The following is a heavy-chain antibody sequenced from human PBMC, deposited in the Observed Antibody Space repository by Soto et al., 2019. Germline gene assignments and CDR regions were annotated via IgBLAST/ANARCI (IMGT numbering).Heavy chain of an antibody. CDR1: GGSISSSSYY. J-gene: IGHJ6*02. V-gene: IGHV4-39*01. CDR2: IYYSGST. CDR3: ARLKRGYRSGGSCYYYYGMDV. D-gene: IGHD2-15*01. Sequence: SETLSLTCTVSGGSISSSSYYWGWIRQPPGKGLEWIGSIYYSGSTYYNPSLKSRVTISVDTSKNQFSLKLSSVTAADTAVYYCARLKRGYRSGGSCYYYYGMDVWGQGTTVTVSS.